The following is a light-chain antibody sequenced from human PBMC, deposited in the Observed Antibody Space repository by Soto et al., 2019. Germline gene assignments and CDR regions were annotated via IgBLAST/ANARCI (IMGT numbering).Light chain of an antibody. Sequence: QSVLTQPPSVSGAPGQRVTISCTGSSSNIGAGYDVHWYQQLPGTAPKLLIYGNSNRPSGVPDRFSGSKSGTSASLAITGLQAEDEADYYSQSNESSLSAIYVFGTGTKVPV. V-gene: IGLV1-40*01. CDR3: QSNESSLSAIYV. J-gene: IGLJ1*01. CDR1: SSNIGAGYD. CDR2: GNS.